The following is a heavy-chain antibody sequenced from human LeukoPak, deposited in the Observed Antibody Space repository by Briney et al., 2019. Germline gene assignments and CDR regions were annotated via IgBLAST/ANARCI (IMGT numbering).Heavy chain of an antibody. Sequence: PGRSLRLSCAASGFTFSSYWMHWVRQAPGKGLVWVSRINSDGSSTSYADSVKGRFTISRDNAKSTLYLQTNSLRAEDTAVYYCARAPRPSDAFDIWGQGTMVTVSS. CDR2: INSDGSST. D-gene: IGHD6-6*01. CDR1: GFTFSSYW. V-gene: IGHV3-74*01. CDR3: ARAPRPSDAFDI. J-gene: IGHJ3*02.